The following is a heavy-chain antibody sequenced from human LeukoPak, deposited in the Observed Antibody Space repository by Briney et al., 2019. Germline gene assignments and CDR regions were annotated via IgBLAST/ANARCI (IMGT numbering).Heavy chain of an antibody. CDR3: ARGSGSGWPLDR. D-gene: IGHD6-19*01. CDR1: GVTVSRNF. Sequence: GRSVRLSCAPSGVTVSRNFMSWVRQAPGNGLQWVAIMYAGGTTDYSDSVRGRFHISRDPSNNTLSLQINSLRAEDTAVYYCARGSGSGWPLDRWGQGALVTVSS. J-gene: IGHJ5*02. CDR2: MYAGGTT. V-gene: IGHV3-53*01.